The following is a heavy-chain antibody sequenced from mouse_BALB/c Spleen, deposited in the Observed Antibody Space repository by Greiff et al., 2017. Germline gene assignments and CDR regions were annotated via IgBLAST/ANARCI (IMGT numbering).Heavy chain of an antibody. CDR1: GYSFTGYN. CDR3: AKGASTMITTKSYWYFDV. CDR2: IDPYYGGT. Sequence: VQLQQSGPELEKPGASVKISCKASGYSFTGYNMNWVKQSNGKSLEWIGNIDPYYGGTSYNQKFKGKATLTVDKSSSTAYMQLKSLTSEDSAVYYCAKGASTMITTKSYWYFDVWGAGTTVTVSS. J-gene: IGHJ1*01. D-gene: IGHD2-4*01. V-gene: IGHV1-39*01.